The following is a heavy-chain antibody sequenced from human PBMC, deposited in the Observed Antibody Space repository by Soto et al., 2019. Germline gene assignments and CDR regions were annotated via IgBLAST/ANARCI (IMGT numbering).Heavy chain of an antibody. D-gene: IGHD2-2*01. J-gene: IGHJ6*02. CDR2: ISSSGSTI. CDR1: GFTFSSYE. Sequence: SLLLSCAASGFTFSSYEMNWVRQAPGKGLEWVSYISSSGSTIYYADSVKGRFTISRDNAKNSLYLQMNSLRAEDTAVYYCARVQAIVVVPAAVGGMDVWGQGTTVTVSS. V-gene: IGHV3-48*03. CDR3: ARVQAIVVVPAAVGGMDV.